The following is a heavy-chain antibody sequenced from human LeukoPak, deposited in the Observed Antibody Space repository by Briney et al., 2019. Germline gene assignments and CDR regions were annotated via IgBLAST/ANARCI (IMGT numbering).Heavy chain of an antibody. CDR2: ISGSGGST. J-gene: IGHJ3*02. D-gene: IGHD2-2*01. V-gene: IGHV3-23*01. CDR1: GFTFSSYA. CDR3: AKELLSTPDIVVVPAALGYAFDI. Sequence: PGGSLRLSCAASGFTFSSYAMSWVRQAPGKGLEWVSAISGSGGSTYYADSVKGRFTVSRDNSKNTLYLQMNSLRAEDTAVYYCAKELLSTPDIVVVPAALGYAFDIWGQGTMVTVSS.